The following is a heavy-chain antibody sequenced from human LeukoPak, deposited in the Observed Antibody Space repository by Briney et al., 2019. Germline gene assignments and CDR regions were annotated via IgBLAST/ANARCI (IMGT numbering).Heavy chain of an antibody. Sequence: SETLSLTCAVYGGSFSGYYWSWIRQPPGKGLEWIGEINHSGSTNYNPSLKSRVTISADTSKNQFSLKLSSVTAADTAVYYCARVSSGRWLQPGGYWGQGTLVTVSS. CDR2: INHSGST. J-gene: IGHJ4*02. CDR3: ARVSSGRWLQPGGY. CDR1: GGSFSGYY. D-gene: IGHD5-24*01. V-gene: IGHV4-34*01.